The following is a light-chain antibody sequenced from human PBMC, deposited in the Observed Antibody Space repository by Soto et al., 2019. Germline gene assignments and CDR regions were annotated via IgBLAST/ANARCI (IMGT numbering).Light chain of an antibody. CDR3: NSYTGWIYV. CDR2: EVN. Sequence: QSALTQPPSASGSPGQSVTISCTGTSSDVGGYNYVSWYQHHPGKAPKLMIFEVNKRPSGVPDRFSGSKFGNTASLTVSGLQADDEADYYCNSYTGWIYVFGTGTKVTVL. CDR1: SSDVGGYNY. V-gene: IGLV2-8*01. J-gene: IGLJ1*01.